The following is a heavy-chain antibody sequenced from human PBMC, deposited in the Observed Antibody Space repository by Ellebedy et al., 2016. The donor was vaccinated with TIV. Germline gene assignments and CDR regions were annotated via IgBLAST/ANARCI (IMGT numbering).Heavy chain of an antibody. J-gene: IGHJ4*02. CDR2: TRNKASSYTT. CDR1: GITFSDQF. Sequence: PGGSLRLSCAASGITFSDQFMDRVRQAPGKGLEWVGRTRNKASSYTTEYAASVKGRFPISRDDSKNSLSLQMNSLKTEDTAVYYCTREFNGKFDFWGQGTLVTVSS. V-gene: IGHV3-72*01. CDR3: TREFNGKFDF. D-gene: IGHD2-8*01.